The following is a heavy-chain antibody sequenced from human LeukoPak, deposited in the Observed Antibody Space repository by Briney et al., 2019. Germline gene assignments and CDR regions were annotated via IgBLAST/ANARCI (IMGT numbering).Heavy chain of an antibody. J-gene: IGHJ3*02. CDR1: GGSIRSYY. Sequence: NASETLSLTCTVSGGSIRSYYWNWIRQSPGKGLEWIGYIYYSGSTNYNPSLKSRVTISVDTSKNQFSLKLSSVTAADTAVYYCARSSGSYYGGAFDIWGQGTMVTVPS. CDR3: ARSSGSYYGGAFDI. CDR2: IYYSGST. D-gene: IGHD1-26*01. V-gene: IGHV4-59*08.